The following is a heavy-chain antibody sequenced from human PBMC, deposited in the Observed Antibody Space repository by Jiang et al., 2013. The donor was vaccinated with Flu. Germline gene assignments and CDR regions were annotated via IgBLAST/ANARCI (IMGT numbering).Heavy chain of an antibody. V-gene: IGHV6-1*01. Sequence: DYAASVKSRITISRDTSKNQFSLELNSVTPEDTAVYYCARDAGSSYWLDPWGQGILVTVSS. J-gene: IGHJ5*02. CDR3: ARDAGSSYWLDP. D-gene: IGHD6-6*01.